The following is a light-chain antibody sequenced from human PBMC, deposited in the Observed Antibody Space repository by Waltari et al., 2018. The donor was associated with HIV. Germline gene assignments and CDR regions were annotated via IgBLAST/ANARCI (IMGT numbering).Light chain of an antibody. CDR1: SSDSAVSYY. J-gene: IGLJ2*01. Sequence: QSALTQPRSVSGSPGQSVTISCSGTSSDSAVSYYVSWYQQHPGNAPQIIIYDVTKRPSGVPDRCSGSKSGNTASLTISGLQAEDEADYYCCSYAGSKTHNVAFGGGTRLTVL. V-gene: IGLV2-11*01. CDR3: CSYAGSKTHNVA. CDR2: DVT.